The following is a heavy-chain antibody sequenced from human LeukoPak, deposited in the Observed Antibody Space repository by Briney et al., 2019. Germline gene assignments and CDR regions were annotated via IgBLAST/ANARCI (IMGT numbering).Heavy chain of an antibody. CDR1: GFVFSIYT. J-gene: IGHJ4*02. CDR3: VKDFGRVRGTPDS. Sequence: GGSLRHSCSASGFVFSIYTMYWVRQTPGKGPEYVSTISGSGNGFSIYYADSVKGRFTISRDDSKSILYLQMNGLRSEDTAAYYCVKDFGRVRGTPDSWGQGTLVTVSS. D-gene: IGHD3-16*01. CDR2: ISGSGNGFSI. V-gene: IGHV3-64D*06.